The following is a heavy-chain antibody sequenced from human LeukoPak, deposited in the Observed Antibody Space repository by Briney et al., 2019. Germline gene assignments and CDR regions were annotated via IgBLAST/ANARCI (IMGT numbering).Heavy chain of an antibody. D-gene: IGHD2-15*01. CDR3: ARGQCSGGSCYLGYYYMDV. V-gene: IGHV1-18*01. CDR2: ISAYNGNT. CDR1: GGTFSSYA. Sequence: ASVKVSCKASGGTFSSYAISWVRQAPGQGLEWMGWISAYNGNTNYAQKLQGRVTMTTDTSTSTAYMELRSLRSDDTAVYCARGQCSGGSCYLGYYYMDVWGKGTTVTVSS. J-gene: IGHJ6*03.